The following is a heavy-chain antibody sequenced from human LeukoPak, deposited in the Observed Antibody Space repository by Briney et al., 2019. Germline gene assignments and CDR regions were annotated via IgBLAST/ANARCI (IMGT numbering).Heavy chain of an antibody. Sequence: GGSLRLSCAASGFTFSSYDMHWVRQATGKGLEWVSAIGTAGDTYYPGSVKGRFTISRENAKNSLYLQMNSLRAGDTAVYYCARGGRPGFVDTAMVPYYYYYGMDVWGQGTTVTVSS. CDR2: IGTAGDT. J-gene: IGHJ6*02. CDR1: GFTFSSYD. D-gene: IGHD5-18*01. V-gene: IGHV3-13*01. CDR3: ARGGRPGFVDTAMVPYYYYYGMDV.